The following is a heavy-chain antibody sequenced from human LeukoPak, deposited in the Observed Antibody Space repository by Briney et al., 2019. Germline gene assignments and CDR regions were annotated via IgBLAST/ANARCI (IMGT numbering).Heavy chain of an antibody. J-gene: IGHJ3*02. V-gene: IGHV4-59*08. CDR1: GGSISSYY. CDR3: ARHRAFAFDI. CDR2: IYYSGST. Sequence: SETLSLTCTVSGGSISSYYWSWIRQPPGKGLEWIGYIYYSGSTNYNPSLKSRVTISVDTSKNQYSLKLSSVTAADTAVYYCARHRAFAFDIWGQGTMVTVSS.